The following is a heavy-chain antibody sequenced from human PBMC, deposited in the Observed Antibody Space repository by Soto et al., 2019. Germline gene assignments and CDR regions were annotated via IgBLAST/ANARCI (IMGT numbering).Heavy chain of an antibody. CDR3: AHRALYYDFWSGYSYNWFDP. Sequence: PTLVNPTQTLTLTCTFSGFSLSTSGVGVGWIRQPPGKALEWLALIYWDDDKRYSPSLKSRLTITKDTSKNQVVLTMTNMDPVDTATYYCAHRALYYDFWSGYSYNWFDPWGQGTLVTVSS. CDR1: GFSLSTSGVG. D-gene: IGHD3-3*01. V-gene: IGHV2-5*02. CDR2: IYWDDDK. J-gene: IGHJ5*02.